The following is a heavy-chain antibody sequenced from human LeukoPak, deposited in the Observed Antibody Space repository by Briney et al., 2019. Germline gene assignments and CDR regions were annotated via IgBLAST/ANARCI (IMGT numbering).Heavy chain of an antibody. V-gene: IGHV3-30*04. CDR1: GFTFGTYA. D-gene: IGHD1-1*01. Sequence: GGSLRLSCAASGFTFGTYAMHWVRQAPGKRLEWVAVIIYDGSDNYYADSVKGRFTISRDNSENTLYLQMNSLRAEDTAVYYCAREQLVERADAFDIWGQGTMVTVSS. CDR3: AREQLVERADAFDI. J-gene: IGHJ3*02. CDR2: IIYDGSDN.